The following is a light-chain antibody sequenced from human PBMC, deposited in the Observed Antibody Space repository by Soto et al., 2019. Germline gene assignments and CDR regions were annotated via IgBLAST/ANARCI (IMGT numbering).Light chain of an antibody. CDR3: NSYRTVSTYV. CDR1: SSDIGGYNF. CDR2: DVG. J-gene: IGLJ1*01. Sequence: QSALTQPASVSGSPGQSITIACTGTSSDIGGYNFVSWYQQHPGKAPKLLMYDVGNRPSGVSNRFSGSKAGNTASLTIAGLQAADEAHYYCNSYRTVSTYVFGTGTKLTVL. V-gene: IGLV2-14*01.